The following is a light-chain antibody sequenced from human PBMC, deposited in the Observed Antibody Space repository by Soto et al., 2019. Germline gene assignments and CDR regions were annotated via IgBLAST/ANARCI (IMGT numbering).Light chain of an antibody. CDR3: CSFAVGTAVV. V-gene: IGLV2-23*01. CDR2: EAT. Sequence: QSALTQPASMSGSPGQSITISCTGTSSNIGTYNLVSWYQHHPDKAPKLIIYEATKRPSGVSSRFSGSKSGSTASLTISGLQAEDDADYYCCSFAVGTAVVFGGGTKVTVL. CDR1: SSNIGTYNL. J-gene: IGLJ2*01.